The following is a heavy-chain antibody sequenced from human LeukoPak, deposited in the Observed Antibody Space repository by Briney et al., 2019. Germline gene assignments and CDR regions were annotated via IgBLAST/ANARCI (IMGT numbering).Heavy chain of an antibody. CDR3: ARDKEPYGDYSYFDY. CDR2: ISSSSSYI. J-gene: IGHJ4*02. D-gene: IGHD4-17*01. CDR1: GFTFSSYS. Sequence: GGSLRLSCAASGFTFSSYSMTWVRQAPGKGLEWVSSISSSSSYIYYADSVKGRFTISRDNAKNSLYLQMNSLRAEDTAVYYCARDKEPYGDYSYFDYWGQGTLVTVSS. V-gene: IGHV3-21*01.